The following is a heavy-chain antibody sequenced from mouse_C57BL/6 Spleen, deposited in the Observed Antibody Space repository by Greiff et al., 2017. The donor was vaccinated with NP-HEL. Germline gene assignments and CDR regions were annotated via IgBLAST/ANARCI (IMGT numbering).Heavy chain of an antibody. CDR1: GYTFTSYW. CDR2: IYPGSGST. J-gene: IGHJ2*01. CDR3: ARDSSGYPSN. D-gene: IGHD3-2*02. V-gene: IGHV1-55*01. Sequence: VQLQQSGAELVKPGASVKMSCKASGYTFTSYWITWVKQRPGQGLEWIGDIYPGSGSTNYNEKFKSKATLTVDTSSSTAYMQLSSLTSEDSAVYYCARDSSGYPSNWGQGTTLTVSS.